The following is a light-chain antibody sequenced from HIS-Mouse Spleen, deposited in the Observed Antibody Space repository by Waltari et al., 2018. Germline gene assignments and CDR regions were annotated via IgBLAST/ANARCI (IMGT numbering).Light chain of an antibody. V-gene: IGKV3-11*01. CDR1: QSVSSS. J-gene: IGKJ4*01. CDR2: DAS. CDR3: QQRSNWLT. Sequence: EIVLTHSQATLSLSRGERATLSCRASQSVSSSLAWYQQQPGQPPLLLIYDASNRATGIPARFSGSGSGTDFTLTISSLDPEDFAVYYCQQRSNWLTFGGGTKVEIK.